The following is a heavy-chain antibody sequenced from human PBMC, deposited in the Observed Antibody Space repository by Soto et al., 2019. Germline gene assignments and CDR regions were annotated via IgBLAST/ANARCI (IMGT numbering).Heavy chain of an antibody. CDR2: IYYSGST. D-gene: IGHD2-21*02. Sequence: SETLSLTCTVSGGSISSGDYYRSWIRQPPGKGLEWIGYIYYSGSTYYNPSLKSRVTISVDTSKNQFSLKLSSVTAADTAVYYCARGKARVVTRFDYWGQGTLVTVSS. CDR1: GGSISSGDYY. CDR3: ARGKARVVTRFDY. V-gene: IGHV4-30-4*01. J-gene: IGHJ4*02.